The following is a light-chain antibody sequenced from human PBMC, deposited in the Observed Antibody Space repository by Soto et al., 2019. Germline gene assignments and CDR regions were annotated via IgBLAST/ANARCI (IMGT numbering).Light chain of an antibody. CDR2: GVS. J-gene: IGLJ1*01. V-gene: IGLV2-14*01. Sequence: SLLTQPGSVSASPGQSSTSSCSGTSSEVCAYKYVSWYEQHPGKAPRLIIYGVSYRPSGYSTRSSCSKSVKTALPTISGLQPEDLADYYCSSFTVTTALNVFGTGSKVTVL. CDR3: SSFTVTTALNV. CDR1: SSEVCAYKY.